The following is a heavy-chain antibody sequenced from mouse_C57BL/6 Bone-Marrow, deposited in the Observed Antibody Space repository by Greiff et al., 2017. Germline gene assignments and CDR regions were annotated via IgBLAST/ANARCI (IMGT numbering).Heavy chain of an antibody. CDR2: IDPTYGTT. CDR3: ATDWFAY. Sequence: VQLQQSGPELVKPGASVKISCKASGYSFTDYNMNWVKQSHGQGLEWIGVIDPTYGTTSYNQKFKGKATLTVDPSSSTAYMQLNSLTSEDSAVXDCATDWFAYWGQGTLVTVSA. CDR1: GYSFTDYN. V-gene: IGHV1-39*01. J-gene: IGHJ3*01.